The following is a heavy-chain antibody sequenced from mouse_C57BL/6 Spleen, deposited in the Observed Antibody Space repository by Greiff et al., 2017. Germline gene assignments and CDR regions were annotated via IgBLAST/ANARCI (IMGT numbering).Heavy chain of an antibody. CDR3: ARKDYGFAY. CDR2: ILPGSGST. Sequence: QVQLQQSGAELMKPGASVKLSCTATGFTFTGYWIAWVQQRPGHGLEWIGEILPGSGSTNYNDKFKGKATFTADTASNTAYMQLSRLTTEDSAIYYCARKDYGFAYWGQGTLVTVSA. CDR1: GFTFTGYW. D-gene: IGHD1-1*01. V-gene: IGHV1-9*01. J-gene: IGHJ3*01.